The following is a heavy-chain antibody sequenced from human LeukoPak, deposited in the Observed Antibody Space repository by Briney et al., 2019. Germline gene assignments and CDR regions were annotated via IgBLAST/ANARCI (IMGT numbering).Heavy chain of an antibody. V-gene: IGHV3-30*04. CDR3: ARVSPNTVTTLQYFDY. CDR2: ISYDGSNK. J-gene: IGHJ4*02. D-gene: IGHD4-17*01. CDR1: GFTFSNSA. Sequence: PGRSLRLSCAASGFTFSNSAIHWVRQAPGKGLEWVAVISYDGSNKYYADSVKGRFTISRDNSKNTLYLQMNSLRAEDTAVYYCARVSPNTVTTLQYFDYWGQGTLVTVSS.